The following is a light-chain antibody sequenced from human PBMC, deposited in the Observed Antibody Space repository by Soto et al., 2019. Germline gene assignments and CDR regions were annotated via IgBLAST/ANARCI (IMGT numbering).Light chain of an antibody. J-gene: IGLJ1*01. CDR1: SNDVGGYDY. Sequence: AAGTQPPWASGSPGQSGTISCTGTSNDVGGYDYVSWYQQHPGKAPKLIIYEVTKRPSGVPDRFSGSKSGNTASLTVSGLQAEDEADSXSCSFAGPVAYVFGPGTKVPV. CDR2: EVT. CDR3: CSFAGPVAYV. V-gene: IGLV2-8*01.